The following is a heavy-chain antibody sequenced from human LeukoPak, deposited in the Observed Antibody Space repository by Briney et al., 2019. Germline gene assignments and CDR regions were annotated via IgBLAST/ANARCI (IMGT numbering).Heavy chain of an antibody. V-gene: IGHV4-4*07. CDR3: ARDRAVPHYYYGMDV. D-gene: IGHD6-19*01. CDR2: IYTSGTS. Sequence: SETLSLACTVSGASIGLYYWSWIRQPAGKGLEWIGRIYTSGTSNYSPSLKSRVTMSLDLSKNQLSLKLNSVTAADTAVYYCARDRAVPHYYYGMDVWGQGTTVTVSS. J-gene: IGHJ6*02. CDR1: GASIGLYY.